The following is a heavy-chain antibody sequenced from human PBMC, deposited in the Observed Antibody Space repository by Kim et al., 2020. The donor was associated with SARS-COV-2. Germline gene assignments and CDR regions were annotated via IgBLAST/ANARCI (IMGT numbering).Heavy chain of an antibody. CDR3: AIGNWYFDL. CDR2: INHSGST. D-gene: IGHD3-10*01. CDR1: GGSFSGYY. Sequence: ETLSLTCAVYGGSFSGYYWSWIRQPPGKGLEWIGEINHSGSTNYNPSLKSRVTISVDTSKNQFSLKLSSVTAADTAVYYCAIGNWYFDLWGRGTLVTVSS. V-gene: IGHV4-34*01. J-gene: IGHJ2*01.